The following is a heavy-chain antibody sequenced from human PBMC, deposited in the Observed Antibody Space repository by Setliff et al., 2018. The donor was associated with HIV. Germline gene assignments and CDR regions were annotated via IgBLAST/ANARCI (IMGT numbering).Heavy chain of an antibody. CDR2: IYYSGNT. Sequence: SETLSLTCTVSRDSIKNYYWNWIRQPPGKGLEWIGKIYYSGNTFYNSSLKSRVSISVDTSKNQFSLRLWSVTAADTAIYYCARERPPMEGRGDYFDHWGQGTLVTVSS. CDR3: ARERPPMEGRGDYFDH. V-gene: IGHV4-59*01. J-gene: IGHJ4*02. D-gene: IGHD3-10*01. CDR1: RDSIKNYY.